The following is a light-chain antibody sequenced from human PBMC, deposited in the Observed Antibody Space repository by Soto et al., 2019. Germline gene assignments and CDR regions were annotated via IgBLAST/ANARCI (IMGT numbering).Light chain of an antibody. CDR1: QSVSNNY. J-gene: IGKJ1*01. Sequence: EIVLTQSPGTLSLSPGERATLSCRASQSVSNNYLDWYQQKPGQAPRLLIYAASTRATGIPDRFSGSGSGTDFTLTISRLEPEDFAVYYCQQYGSSGTFGQGTKGDIK. CDR3: QQYGSSGT. CDR2: AAS. V-gene: IGKV3-20*01.